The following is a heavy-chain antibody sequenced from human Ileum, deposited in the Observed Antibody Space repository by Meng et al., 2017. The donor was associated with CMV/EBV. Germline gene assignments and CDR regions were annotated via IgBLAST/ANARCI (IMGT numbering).Heavy chain of an antibody. CDR1: GFTLSNYW. D-gene: IGHD2-2*01. J-gene: IGHJ4*02. CDR3: AKDGGFHGAYYAFLDY. V-gene: IGHV3-74*01. CDR2: IKSDGGSA. Sequence: GESLKISCAGSGFTLSNYWMHWVRQAPGKGLVWVALIKSDGGSASYADSVKGRFTISRDNAKNTLYLQINSPRTDDTAVYYCAKDGGFHGAYYAFLDYWGQGTLVTVSS.